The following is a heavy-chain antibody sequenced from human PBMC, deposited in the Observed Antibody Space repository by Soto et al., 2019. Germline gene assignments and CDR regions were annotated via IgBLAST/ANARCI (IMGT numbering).Heavy chain of an antibody. CDR2: IYHSGST. CDR1: GGSISSGGYS. V-gene: IGHV4-30-2*01. CDR3: ARVVVAATGWFGP. D-gene: IGHD2-15*01. Sequence: QLQLQESGSGLVKPSQTLSLTCAVSGGSISSGGYSWSWIRQPPGKGLEWIGYIYHSGSTYYNPSLKSRVTISVDRSKNQFSLKLSSVTAADTAVYYCARVVVAATGWFGPWGQGTLVTVSS. J-gene: IGHJ5*02.